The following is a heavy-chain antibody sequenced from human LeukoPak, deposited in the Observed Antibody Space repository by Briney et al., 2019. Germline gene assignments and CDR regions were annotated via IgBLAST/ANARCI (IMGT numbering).Heavy chain of an antibody. V-gene: IGHV3-30*15. CDR2: ISPDGSET. CDR1: GFSFSSYT. Sequence: GRSLRLSCAASGFSFSSYTMHWVRQAPGKGLEWVALISPDGSETHYADSVKGRFTISRDNSENTVFLQMSNLRAEDTALYYCARAFIALKSAALPDYWGHGILVTVSS. J-gene: IGHJ4*01. D-gene: IGHD2-2*01. CDR3: ARAFIALKSAALPDY.